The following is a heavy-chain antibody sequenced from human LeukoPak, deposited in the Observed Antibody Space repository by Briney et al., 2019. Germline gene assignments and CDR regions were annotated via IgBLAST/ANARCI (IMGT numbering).Heavy chain of an antibody. CDR3: ARDQPTTVVTPDAFDI. V-gene: IGHV4-39*07. Sequence: SETLSLTCAVSGGSISSSSYYWGWIRQPPGKGLEWIGSIYYSGSTYYNPSLKSRVTISVDTSKNQFSLKLSSVTAADTAVYYCARDQPTTVVTPDAFDIWGQGTMVTVSS. J-gene: IGHJ3*02. CDR2: IYYSGST. D-gene: IGHD4-23*01. CDR1: GGSISSSSYY.